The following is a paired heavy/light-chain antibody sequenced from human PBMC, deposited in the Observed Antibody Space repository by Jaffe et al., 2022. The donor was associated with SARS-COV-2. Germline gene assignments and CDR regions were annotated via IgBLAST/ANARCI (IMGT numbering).Light chain of an antibody. J-gene: IGLJ2*01. V-gene: IGLV1-47*01. CDR2: RSN. CDR3: AAWDDSLSGPI. Sequence: QSVLTQPPSASGTPGQRVTISCSGSSSNIGSNYVYWYQQLPGTAPKLLVYRSNERPSGVPDRFSGSKSGTSASLAISGLRSEDEANYYCAAWDDSLSGPIFGGGTTLTVL. CDR1: SSNIGSNY.
Heavy chain of an antibody. CDR1: GFTFSRYG. CDR3: AKDAGVAHIYYYFDY. V-gene: IGHV3-30*18. CDR2: ISYDGSTK. D-gene: IGHD2-21*01. J-gene: IGHJ4*02. Sequence: QVQLVESGGGVVQPGGSLRLSCAASGFTFSRYGIHWVRQAPGKGLEWVAVISYDGSTKYYADSVKGRFTISRDNSKNTLYLQMNSLRAEDTAVYYCAKDAGVAHIYYYFDYWGQGTLVTVSS.